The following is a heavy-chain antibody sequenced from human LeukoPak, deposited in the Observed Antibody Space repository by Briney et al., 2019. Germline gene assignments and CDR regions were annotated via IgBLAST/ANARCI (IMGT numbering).Heavy chain of an antibody. V-gene: IGHV3-74*01. D-gene: IGHD2/OR15-2a*01. CDR1: GFAFSSYG. CDR2: IRSDGSDT. J-gene: IGHJ4*02. Sequence: GGSLRLSCAASGFAFSSYGMHWVRQAPGEGLVWVSRIRSDGSDTRYAESVKGRFAISRDNAKNTLYLQMNSLRAEDTAVYYCARDWFHAIDYWGQGTLVTVSS. CDR3: ARDWFHAIDY.